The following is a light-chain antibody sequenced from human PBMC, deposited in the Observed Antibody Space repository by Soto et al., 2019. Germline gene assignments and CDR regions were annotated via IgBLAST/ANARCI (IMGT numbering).Light chain of an antibody. J-gene: IGKJ1*01. CDR3: QQSYSTPRT. Sequence: DIQENQSPSSLSASVRGRGTITCRARQGISNYLKWYQQKPGKTPKLLMYAASSLQSGVPSRFSGSGSGTDFTLTISSLQPEDFATYYCQQSYSTPRTFGQGTKVEIK. V-gene: IGKV1-39*01. CDR1: QGISNY. CDR2: AAS.